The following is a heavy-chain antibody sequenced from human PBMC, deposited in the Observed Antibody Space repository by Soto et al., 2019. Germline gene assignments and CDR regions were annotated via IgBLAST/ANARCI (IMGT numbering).Heavy chain of an antibody. CDR1: GHIITTHG. J-gene: IGHJ5*02. V-gene: IGHV1-18*04. CDR3: ARTENYYDSSGYLNGLDP. D-gene: IGHD3-22*01. CDR2: ISAYNGNT. Sequence: QVQLVQSGAEVKKPGASVKVSCKASGHIITTHGISWVRQAPGQGLEWMGWISAYNGNTNYAQKFQGRVTMTTDTSTTTAYMELRRLRSDDTAVYYCARTENYYDSSGYLNGLDPWGQGTLVTVSS.